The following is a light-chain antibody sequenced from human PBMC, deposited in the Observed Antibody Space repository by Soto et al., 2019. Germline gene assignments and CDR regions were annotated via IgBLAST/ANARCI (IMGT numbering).Light chain of an antibody. CDR3: QQYNNCPLT. CDR2: GAS. Sequence: EIVMTQSPATLSVSPCERSTLSCRASQSVSSNLAWYQQKPGQAPRLLIYGASTRATGVPVRFSGSGSGTDFTLTISRLLSEDFATYHCQQYNNCPLTFGQGTKVDI. CDR1: QSVSSN. J-gene: IGKJ1*01. V-gene: IGKV3-15*01.